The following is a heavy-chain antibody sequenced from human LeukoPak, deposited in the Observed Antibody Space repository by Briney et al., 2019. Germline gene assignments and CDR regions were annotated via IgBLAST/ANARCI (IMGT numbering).Heavy chain of an antibody. CDR3: ARPISSGWPITYAD. Sequence: KASETLSLTCTVSGGSISSSSYYWGWIRQPPGKGLEWIGSIYYSGSTYYNPSLKSRVTISVDTSKNQFSLKLSSVTAADTAVYYCARPISSGWPITYADWGQGTLVTVSS. D-gene: IGHD6-19*01. J-gene: IGHJ4*02. CDR2: IYYSGST. CDR1: GGSISSSSYY. V-gene: IGHV4-39*01.